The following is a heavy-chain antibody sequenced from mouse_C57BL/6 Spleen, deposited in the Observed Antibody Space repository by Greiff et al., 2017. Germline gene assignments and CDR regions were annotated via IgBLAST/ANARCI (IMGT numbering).Heavy chain of an antibody. D-gene: IGHD2-4*01. Sequence: EVQLQQSGPELVKPGASVKIPCKASGYTFTDYNMDWVKQSHGKSLEWIGDINPNNGGTIYNQKFKGKATLTVDKSSSTAYMERRSLTSEDTAVYYCARWDYDYDGFHAMDYWGQGTSVTVSS. CDR3: ARWDYDYDGFHAMDY. CDR2: INPNNGGT. CDR1: GYTFTDYN. J-gene: IGHJ4*01. V-gene: IGHV1-18*01.